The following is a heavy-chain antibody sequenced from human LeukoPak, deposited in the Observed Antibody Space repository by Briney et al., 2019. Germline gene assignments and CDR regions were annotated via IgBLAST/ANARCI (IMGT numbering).Heavy chain of an antibody. J-gene: IGHJ6*02. CDR1: GFTFSSYS. V-gene: IGHV3-48*02. CDR2: INSNSKTI. Sequence: GGSLRLSCAASGFTFSSYSMNWVRQAPGKGLEWVSYINSNSKTIYYADSVKDRFTISRDNAKNSLYLQMDSLRDEDTAVYYCARPLSNGYFHDSGGYYPYAMDVWGQGTTVTVSS. D-gene: IGHD3-22*01. CDR3: ARPLSNGYFHDSGGYYPYAMDV.